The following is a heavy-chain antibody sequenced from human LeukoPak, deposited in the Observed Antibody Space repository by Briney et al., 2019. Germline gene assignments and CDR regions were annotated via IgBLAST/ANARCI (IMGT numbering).Heavy chain of an antibody. Sequence: GASVKVSCKASGGTFSSYAISWVRQAPGQGLEWMGRIIPILGIANYAQKFQGRVTITTDESTSTAYMELSSLRSEDTAVYYCARERTVVVIATANDAFDIWGQGTMVTVSS. D-gene: IGHD2-21*01. V-gene: IGHV1-69*04. J-gene: IGHJ3*02. CDR3: ARERTVVVIATANDAFDI. CDR1: GGTFSSYA. CDR2: IIPILGIA.